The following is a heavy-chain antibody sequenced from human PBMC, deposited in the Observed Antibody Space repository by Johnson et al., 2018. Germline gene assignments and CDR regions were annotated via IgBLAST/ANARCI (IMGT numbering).Heavy chain of an antibody. CDR3: ASHALPPNFPFFYYHMDV. V-gene: IGHV3-7*01. CDR1: GFPFTTYW. CDR2: IKQDGRET. D-gene: IGHD2-8*01. Sequence: VQLVQSGGDLVQPGGSLRLSCAVSGFPFTTYWMSWVRQAPGKGLEWVANIKQDGRETYYVDSVKGRFTISRDNAKNSLYLQMNSLRAEDTAVYYCASHALPPNFPFFYYHMDVWGKGTTVTVSS. J-gene: IGHJ6*03.